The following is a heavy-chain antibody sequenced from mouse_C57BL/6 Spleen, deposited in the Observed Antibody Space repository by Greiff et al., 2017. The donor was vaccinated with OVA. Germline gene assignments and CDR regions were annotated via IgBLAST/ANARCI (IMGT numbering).Heavy chain of an antibody. V-gene: IGHV6-3*01. CDR1: GFTFSNYW. J-gene: IGHJ3*01. Sequence: EVKVEESGGGLVQPGGSMKLSCVASGFTFSNYWMNWVRQSPEKGLEWVAQIRLKSDNYATHYAESVKGRFTISRDDSKSSVYLQMNNLRAEDTGIDYCTRSNWGAWFADWGKGTLVTVSA. CDR3: TRSNWGAWFAD. CDR2: IRLKSDNYAT. D-gene: IGHD4-1*01.